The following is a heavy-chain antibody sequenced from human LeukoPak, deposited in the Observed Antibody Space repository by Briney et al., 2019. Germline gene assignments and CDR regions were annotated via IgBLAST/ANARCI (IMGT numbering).Heavy chain of an antibody. CDR2: IYYSGST. Sequence: PSETLSLTCTVSGGSISSYYWSWIRQPPGKGLEWIGYIYYSGSTNYNPSLKSRVTISVDTSKNQFSLKLSSVTAADTAVYYCARGGTFFDYWGQGTLVTVSS. J-gene: IGHJ4*02. CDR1: GGSISSYY. CDR3: ARGGTFFDY. D-gene: IGHD2-15*01. V-gene: IGHV4-59*01.